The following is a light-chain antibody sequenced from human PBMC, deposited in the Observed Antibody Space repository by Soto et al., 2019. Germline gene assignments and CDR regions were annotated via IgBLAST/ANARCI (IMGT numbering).Light chain of an antibody. V-gene: IGKV3-15*01. CDR3: QQYTKWPR. CDR2: GAS. J-gene: IGKJ3*01. CDR1: QSVGSN. Sequence: EIVMTQSPATLSVSPGERATLSCRASQSVGSNIAWYQQKPGQAPRLLIYGASTRANGIPARFSGTGSGTEFTLTISSLQSDDFALYYCQQYTKWPRFGPVTKVDSK.